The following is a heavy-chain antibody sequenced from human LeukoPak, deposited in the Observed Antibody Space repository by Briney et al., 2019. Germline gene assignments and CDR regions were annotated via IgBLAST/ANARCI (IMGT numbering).Heavy chain of an antibody. V-gene: IGHV1-18*01. J-gene: IGHJ6*03. D-gene: IGHD4-17*01. CDR2: ISANNGNT. CDR3: AKRSTVTIYYYYFMDV. Sequence: ASVKVSCKASGYTFTSYGISWVRQAPGQGLEWMGWISANNGNTNYAQKLQGRVTMTTDTSTSTAYMELRSLRSDDTAVYYCAKRSTVTIYYYYFMDVWGKGTTVTISS. CDR1: GYTFTSYG.